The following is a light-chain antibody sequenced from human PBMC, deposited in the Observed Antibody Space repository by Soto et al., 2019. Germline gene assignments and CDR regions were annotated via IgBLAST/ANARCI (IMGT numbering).Light chain of an antibody. CDR2: AAS. CDR1: QSISSY. Sequence: DIQMTQSQSSLSASVGARVTITCRASQSISSYLNWYQQKPGKTPKLLIYAASSLQSGVPSRFSGSGSGTDFTLTISSLQPEEFATYDCQQSYSTSWTFGQGTQVEI. CDR3: QQSYSTSWT. J-gene: IGKJ1*01. V-gene: IGKV1-39*01.